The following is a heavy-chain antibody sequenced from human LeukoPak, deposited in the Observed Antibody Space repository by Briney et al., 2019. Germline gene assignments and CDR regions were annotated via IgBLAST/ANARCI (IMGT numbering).Heavy chain of an antibody. CDR2: IYYSGST. CDR3: ARDAAPESSSWYNRFDP. J-gene: IGHJ5*02. V-gene: IGHV4-59*01. D-gene: IGHD6-13*01. CDR1: GGSISSYY. Sequence: SETLSLTCTVSGGSISSYYWSWIRQPPGKGLEWIGYIYYSGSTNYNPSLKSRVTISVDTSKNQFSLKLSSVTAADTAVYYCARDAAPESSSWYNRFDPWGQGTLVTVSS.